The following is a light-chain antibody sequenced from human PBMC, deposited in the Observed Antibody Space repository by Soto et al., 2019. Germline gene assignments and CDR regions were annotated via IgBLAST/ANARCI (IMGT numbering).Light chain of an antibody. V-gene: IGKV3-20*01. J-gene: IGKJ4*01. CDR1: QSVSSSF. CDR3: QQYGSSPLLT. CDR2: GAS. Sequence: ELVLTQSPGTLSLSPGVRATLSCRASQSVSSSFLAWYQQKPGQAPRLLIYGASRRANGIPDRFSGTGSGTDFTLTISRVEPEDFAVYYCQQYGSSPLLTFGGGTKVEIK.